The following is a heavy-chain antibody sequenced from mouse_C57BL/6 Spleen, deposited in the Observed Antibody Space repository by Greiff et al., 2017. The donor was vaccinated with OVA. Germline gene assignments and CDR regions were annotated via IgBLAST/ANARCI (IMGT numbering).Heavy chain of an antibody. CDR1: GFNIKDDY. D-gene: IGHD2-4*01. Sequence: VQLKESGAELVRPGASVKLSCTASGFNIKDDYMHWVKQRPEQGLEWIGWIDPENGDTEYASKFQGKATITADTSSNTAYLQLSSLTSEDTAVYYCTTGGLRPYYWGQGTTLTVSS. CDR3: TTGGLRPYY. J-gene: IGHJ2*01. CDR2: IDPENGDT. V-gene: IGHV14-4*01.